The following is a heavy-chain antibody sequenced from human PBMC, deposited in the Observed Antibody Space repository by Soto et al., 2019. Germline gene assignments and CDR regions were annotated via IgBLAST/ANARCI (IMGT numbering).Heavy chain of an antibody. J-gene: IGHJ4*02. D-gene: IGHD3-3*01. V-gene: IGHV1-46*01. CDR3: ARDSDDFWSGYSRRYYFDY. Sequence: ASVKVSCKASGYTFTSYYMHWVRQAPGQGLEWMGIINPSGGSTSYAQKFQGRVTMTRDTSTSTVYMELSSLRSEDTAVYYCARDSDDFWSGYSRRYYFDYWGQGTLVTVSS. CDR1: GYTFTSYY. CDR2: INPSGGST.